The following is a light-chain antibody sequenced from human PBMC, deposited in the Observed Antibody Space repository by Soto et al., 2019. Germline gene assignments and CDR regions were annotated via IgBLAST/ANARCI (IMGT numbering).Light chain of an antibody. CDR2: DVS. CDR1: SSDVGGHNY. J-gene: IGLJ1*01. V-gene: IGLV2-14*01. CDR3: SSYTSSSTLDV. Sequence: QSVLTQPASVSGSPGQSITISCTRTSSDVGGHNYVSWYQQHPGKAPKLMIYDVSNRPSGVSNRFSGSKSGNTASLTISGLQAEDEADYYCSSYTSSSTLDVFGTGTKVTVL.